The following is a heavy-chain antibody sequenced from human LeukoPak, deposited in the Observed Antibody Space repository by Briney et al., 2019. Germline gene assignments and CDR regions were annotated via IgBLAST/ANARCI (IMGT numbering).Heavy chain of an antibody. CDR2: IDPSDSYT. CDR1: GYSFTSYW. Sequence: EESLKISCKGSGYSFTSYWISWVRQMPGKGLEWMGRIDPSDSYTNYSPSFQGHVTISADKSISTAYLQWSSLKASDTAMYYCARLTKSGYCSSTSCYGWGQGTLVTVSS. V-gene: IGHV5-10-1*01. D-gene: IGHD2-2*01. J-gene: IGHJ4*02. CDR3: ARLTKSGYCSSTSCYG.